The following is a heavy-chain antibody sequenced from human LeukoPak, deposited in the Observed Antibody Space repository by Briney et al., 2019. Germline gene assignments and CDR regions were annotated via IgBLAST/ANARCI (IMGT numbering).Heavy chain of an antibody. Sequence: GGSLRLSCAASGFTFSSYAVSWVRQAPGKGLEWVSSISGSGGSTYSADSVKGRFTISRDNSKNTLYLQMNSLRAEDTALYYCAKDRPCTNGICHGDFDYWGQGTLVTVSS. J-gene: IGHJ4*02. V-gene: IGHV3-23*01. CDR1: GFTFSSYA. CDR2: ISGSGGST. CDR3: AKDRPCTNGICHGDFDY. D-gene: IGHD2-8*01.